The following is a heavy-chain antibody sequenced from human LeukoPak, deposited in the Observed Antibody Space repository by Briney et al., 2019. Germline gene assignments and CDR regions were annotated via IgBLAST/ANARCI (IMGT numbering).Heavy chain of an antibody. CDR3: ARHDPNSWFQATLPPDY. Sequence: SETLSLTCTVSGGSISSYYWSWIRQPPGKGLEWIGYIYYSGSTNYNPSLKSRVTISVDTSKNQFSLKLSSVIAADTAVYYCARHDPNSWFQATLPPDYWGQGTLVTVSS. CDR2: IYYSGST. CDR1: GGSISSYY. V-gene: IGHV4-59*08. J-gene: IGHJ4*02. D-gene: IGHD6-13*01.